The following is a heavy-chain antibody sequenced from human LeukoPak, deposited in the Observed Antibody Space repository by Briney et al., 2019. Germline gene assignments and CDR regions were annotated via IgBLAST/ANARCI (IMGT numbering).Heavy chain of an antibody. CDR1: GGSISSYY. Sequence: SETLSLTCIVSGGSISSYYWSWIRQPPGKGLEWIGYIYYSGSTNYNPSLKSRVTISVDTSKNQFSLKLSSVTAADTAVYYCARVVVVVPAAMVRPYYYMDVWGKGTTVTVSS. CDR2: IYYSGST. V-gene: IGHV4-59*01. J-gene: IGHJ6*03. CDR3: ARVVVVVPAAMVRPYYYMDV. D-gene: IGHD2-2*01.